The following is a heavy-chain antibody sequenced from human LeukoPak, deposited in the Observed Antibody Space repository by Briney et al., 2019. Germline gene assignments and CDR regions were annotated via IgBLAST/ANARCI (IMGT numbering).Heavy chain of an antibody. D-gene: IGHD6-19*01. CDR1: GFTFSNYW. J-gene: IGHJ4*02. V-gene: IGHV3-74*01. CDR3: AKDFYGGIAVADSIDY. CDR2: LNSDGSST. Sequence: GGSLRLSCAASGFTFSNYWMHWVRQAPGKGLVWVSRLNSDGSSTYYADSVKGRFTISRDNSKNTLYLQMNSLRAEDTAVYYCAKDFYGGIAVADSIDYWGQGTLVTVSS.